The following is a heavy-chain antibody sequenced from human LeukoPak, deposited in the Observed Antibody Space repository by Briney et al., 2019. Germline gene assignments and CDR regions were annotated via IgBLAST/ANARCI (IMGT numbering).Heavy chain of an antibody. Sequence: GGSLRLSCAASGFTFSSSAMNWVRQAPGKGLEWVSSINQISSHIYYAESVRGQFSISRDNAKNSVYLQMNSLRAEDTAVYYCARDGCSSTSCPYYYYYYMDVWGKGTTVTVSS. CDR2: INQISSHI. CDR1: GFTFSSSA. V-gene: IGHV3-21*01. CDR3: ARDGCSSTSCPYYYYYYMDV. J-gene: IGHJ6*03. D-gene: IGHD2-2*01.